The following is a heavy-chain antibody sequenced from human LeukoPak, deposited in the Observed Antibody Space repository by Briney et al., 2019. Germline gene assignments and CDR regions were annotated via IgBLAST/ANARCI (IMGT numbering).Heavy chain of an antibody. V-gene: IGHV3-30*03. D-gene: IGHD2/OR15-2a*01. CDR1: GFTFSSYG. CDR3: ATKILPDY. Sequence: GRSLRLSCAASGFTFSSYGMHWVRQAPGKGLEWVAVISYDGSNKYYADSVKGRFTISRDNSKNTLYLQMNSLRAEDTAVYYCATKILPDYWGQGTLVTVSS. J-gene: IGHJ4*02. CDR2: ISYDGSNK.